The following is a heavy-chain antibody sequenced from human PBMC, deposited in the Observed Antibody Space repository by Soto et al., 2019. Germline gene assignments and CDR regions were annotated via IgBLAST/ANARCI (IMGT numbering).Heavy chain of an antibody. CDR3: TRDTKMLAPLIYMDH. CDR1: GFTFNIYS. D-gene: IGHD3-22*01. Sequence: GGSLRLSCAASGFTFNIYSMNWVRQAPGKGLEWVSSISSRSSNIDYADSVKGRFTISRDNANNSLYLQMNNLSADDTAVYYCTRDTKMLAPLIYMDHWGRGTLVTVSS. V-gene: IGHV3-21*01. CDR2: ISSRSSNI. J-gene: IGHJ4*02.